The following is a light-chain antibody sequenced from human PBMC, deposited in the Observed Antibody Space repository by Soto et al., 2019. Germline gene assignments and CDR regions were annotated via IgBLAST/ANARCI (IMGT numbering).Light chain of an antibody. CDR2: SAA. CDR1: QPMSIY. V-gene: IGKV1-8*01. J-gene: IGKJ1*01. Sequence: AIRMTQSPSSLSASTGDTVAITCRASQPMSIYLAWYQQKPGTAPKLLIYSAATLQSGVPSRFSGNGAGTDFTLTINNLQSEDFATYYCQQYYSYPWTFGQGTKVEIQ. CDR3: QQYYSYPWT.